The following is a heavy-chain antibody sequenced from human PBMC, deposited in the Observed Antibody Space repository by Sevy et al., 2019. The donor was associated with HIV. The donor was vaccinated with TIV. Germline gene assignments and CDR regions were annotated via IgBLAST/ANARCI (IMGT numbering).Heavy chain of an antibody. CDR2: IWNDRKNK. D-gene: IGHD3-22*01. Sequence: GGSLRLSCAASGFTFSRYGMHWVRQAPGKGLEWVAVIWNDRKNKHYADSVKGRFTISKDKSKNTLYLQRSSLRAEDTAVYYCASLPNNYYDSSGYSGNDGFDIWGQGTMVTVSS. J-gene: IGHJ3*02. CDR3: ASLPNNYYDSSGYSGNDGFDI. V-gene: IGHV3-33*01. CDR1: GFTFSRYG.